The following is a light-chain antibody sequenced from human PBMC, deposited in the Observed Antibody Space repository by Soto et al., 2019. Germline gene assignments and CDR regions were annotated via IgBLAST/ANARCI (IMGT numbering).Light chain of an antibody. CDR2: EVS. V-gene: IGLV2-14*01. CDR3: SSYSRSSFYV. J-gene: IGLJ1*01. CDR1: SSDVGGYIY. Sequence: SALTQAACGSGSPGQSITISCTGTSSDVGGYIYVSWYQQHPGKAPKLMIYEVSNRPSGVSNRFSGSKSGNTASLTISGLQAEDEADYYCSSYSRSSFYVFGTGTKVTVL.